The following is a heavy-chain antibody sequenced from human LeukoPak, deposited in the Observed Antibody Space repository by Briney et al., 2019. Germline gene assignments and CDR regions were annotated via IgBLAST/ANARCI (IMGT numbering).Heavy chain of an antibody. CDR2: ISAYNGNT. D-gene: IGHD3-22*01. J-gene: IGHJ4*02. CDR3: ARTLYDSSGYYPLYYFDY. V-gene: IGHV1-18*01. Sequence: ASVKVSCKASGYTFTSYGISWVRQAPGQGLEWMGWISAYNGNTNYARKLQGRVTMTTDTSTSTAYMELRSLRSDDTAVYYCARTLYDSSGYYPLYYFDYWGQGTLVTVSS. CDR1: GYTFTSYG.